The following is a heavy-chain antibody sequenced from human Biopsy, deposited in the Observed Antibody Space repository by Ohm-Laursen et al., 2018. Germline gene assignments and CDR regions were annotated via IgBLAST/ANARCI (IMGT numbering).Heavy chain of an antibody. CDR3: VRGVDYYDPYHYYALDV. D-gene: IGHD3-22*01. V-gene: IGHV4-34*01. CDR2: INHSGRT. Sequence: GTLSLTCPVYGESFNGYYWSWIRQTPGKGLEWIGEINHSGRTNYNPSLKSRVTISVDTSKNQFSLKVRSVTAADTAVYYGVRGVDYYDPYHYYALDVWGQGTTVTVSS. J-gene: IGHJ6*02. CDR1: GESFNGYY.